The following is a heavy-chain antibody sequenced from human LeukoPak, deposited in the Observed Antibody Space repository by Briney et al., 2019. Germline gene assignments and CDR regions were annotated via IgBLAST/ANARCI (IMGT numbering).Heavy chain of an antibody. Sequence: ASVKVSCKASGYTFTAYGISWARQAPGQGLEWMGWISAYNGNTNYAQKLQGRVTMTTDTSTNTAYMELRSLRSDDTAVYYCARDPGYCSTSTCYNWFDPWGQGTLVTVSS. D-gene: IGHD2-2*03. CDR1: GYTFTAYG. CDR2: ISAYNGNT. CDR3: ARDPGYCSTSTCYNWFDP. J-gene: IGHJ5*02. V-gene: IGHV1-18*01.